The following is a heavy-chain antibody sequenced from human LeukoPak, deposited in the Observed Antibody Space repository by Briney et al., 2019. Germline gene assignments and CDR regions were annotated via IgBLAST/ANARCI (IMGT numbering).Heavy chain of an antibody. Sequence: GGSLRLSCAASGFTVSSYSMNWVRQAPGKGLEWVSYISSSSSTIYYADSVKGRFTISRDNAKNSLYLQMNSLRAEDTAVYYCARDGGSGTYAAFDIWGQGTMVTVSS. D-gene: IGHD3-10*01. V-gene: IGHV3-48*01. CDR2: ISSSSSTI. CDR3: ARDGGSGTYAAFDI. CDR1: GFTVSSYS. J-gene: IGHJ3*02.